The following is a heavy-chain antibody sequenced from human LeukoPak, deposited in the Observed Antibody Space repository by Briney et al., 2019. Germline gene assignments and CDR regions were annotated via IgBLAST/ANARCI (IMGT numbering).Heavy chain of an antibody. D-gene: IGHD3-10*01. CDR1: GGSISSSSYF. J-gene: IGHJ6*03. V-gene: IGHV4-39*01. CDR2: VYNSGST. Sequence: SETLSFTCTVSGGSISSSSYFWGWIRQPPGKGLQRIRSVYNSGSTHYNPSLKSRVTISVDTSRNQFSLKLSSVTAADTAVYYCASVRRGFGESSKYYAYYYMGVWGKGTTVTISS. CDR3: ASVRRGFGESSKYYAYYYMGV.